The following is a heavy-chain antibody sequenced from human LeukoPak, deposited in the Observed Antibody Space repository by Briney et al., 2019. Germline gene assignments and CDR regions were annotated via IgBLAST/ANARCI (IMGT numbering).Heavy chain of an antibody. D-gene: IGHD6-13*01. J-gene: IGHJ4*02. Sequence: GGSLRLSCAASGFTFSSYWMHWVRQAPGKGLVWVSHINSDGSSTTYADSVRGRFTMSRDNAKNTLYLQMNSLRAEDTAVCYCAREDYSSPIPDYWGQGTLVTVSS. CDR1: GFTFSSYW. CDR2: INSDGSST. V-gene: IGHV3-74*01. CDR3: AREDYSSPIPDY.